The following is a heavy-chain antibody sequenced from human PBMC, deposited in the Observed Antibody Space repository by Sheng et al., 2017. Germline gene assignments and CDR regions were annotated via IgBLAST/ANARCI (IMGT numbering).Heavy chain of an antibody. V-gene: IGHV4-30-4*07. Sequence: QVQLQESGPGLVKSSQTLPLTCAVSGGSISSGDYSWTWIRQSPGKGLEWIGYINHSGSTYYNPSLKSRVTISLDTSKNQFSLKLISVTAADTAVYYCASGKMTTVTTSLMWFESWGQGTLGHRLL. CDR1: GGSISSGDYS. D-gene: IGHD4-17*01. CDR3: ASGKMTTVTTSLMWFES. CDR2: INHSGST. J-gene: IGHJ5*01.